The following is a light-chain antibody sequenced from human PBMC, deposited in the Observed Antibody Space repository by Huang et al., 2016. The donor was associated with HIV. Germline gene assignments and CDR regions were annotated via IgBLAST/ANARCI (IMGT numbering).Light chain of an antibody. Sequence: IQLTQSPSSLSASLGDRVTITCRARQGISSDLAWYQQKPGKAPKLLIYAASTLQSGVPSSFSGSGSGTDFTLTISSLQPEDFATYYCQQLNSFPFTFGGGTKVEIK. CDR1: QGISSD. CDR2: AAS. V-gene: IGKV1-9*01. CDR3: QQLNSFPFT. J-gene: IGKJ4*01.